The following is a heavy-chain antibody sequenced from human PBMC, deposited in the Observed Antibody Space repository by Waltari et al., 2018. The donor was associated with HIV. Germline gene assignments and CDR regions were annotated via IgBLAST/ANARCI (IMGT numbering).Heavy chain of an antibody. CDR1: GGSISSSSYY. Sequence: QLQLQASGPGLVKPSETLSLTCTVSGGSISSSSYYWGWIRQPPGKGVEWIGSIYYSGSTYYNPSLKSRVTISVDTSKNQFSLKLSSVTAADTAVYYCARDLTMIGMGYFQHWGQGTLVTVSS. J-gene: IGHJ1*01. V-gene: IGHV4-39*07. D-gene: IGHD3-22*01. CDR3: ARDLTMIGMGYFQH. CDR2: IYYSGST.